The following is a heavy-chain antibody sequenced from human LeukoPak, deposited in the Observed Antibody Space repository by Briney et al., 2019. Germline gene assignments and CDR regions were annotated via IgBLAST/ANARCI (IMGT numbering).Heavy chain of an antibody. V-gene: IGHV4-39*01. J-gene: IGHJ4*02. CDR3: ARQGELLSPTDY. Sequence: SETLSLTCTVSGGSISSSSYYWGWIRQPPGKGLEWIGSIYYSGSTFYNPSLKSRVTISVDTSKNQFSLKLSSVTAADTAVYYCARQGELLSPTDYWGQGTLVTVSS. D-gene: IGHD1-26*01. CDR2: IYYSGST. CDR1: GGSISSSSYY.